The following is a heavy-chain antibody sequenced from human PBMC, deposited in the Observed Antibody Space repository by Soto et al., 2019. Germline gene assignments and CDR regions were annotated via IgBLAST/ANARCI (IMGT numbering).Heavy chain of an antibody. CDR3: ALKENYYCSGNSKPQPYYFDY. D-gene: IGHD3-10*01. V-gene: IGHV3-23*01. CDR2: ISGSGGST. J-gene: IGHJ4*02. Sequence: GGSLRLSCAASGFTFSSYAMSWVRQAPGKGLEWVSAISGSGGSTYYPDSLKGRFTISRENFKNTLYLQMKSLRAEDTAVYYWALKENYYCSGNSKPQPYYFDYWGQGTLVTVSS. CDR1: GFTFSSYA.